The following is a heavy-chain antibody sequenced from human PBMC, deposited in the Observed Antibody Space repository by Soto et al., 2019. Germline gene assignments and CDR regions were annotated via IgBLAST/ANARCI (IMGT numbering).Heavy chain of an antibody. CDR1: AGSITTSY. Sequence: PSETLSLTCTVSAGSITTSYWSWIRQPLGKALEWIGYISYRGSTNYNPSLKSRLTISIDTSKSQISLKLTSMTTADTAVYYCASSGIVGREVNTWFDPWGKGTLVT. CDR2: ISYRGST. CDR3: ASSGIVGREVNTWFDP. J-gene: IGHJ5*02. D-gene: IGHD3-22*01. V-gene: IGHV4-59*01.